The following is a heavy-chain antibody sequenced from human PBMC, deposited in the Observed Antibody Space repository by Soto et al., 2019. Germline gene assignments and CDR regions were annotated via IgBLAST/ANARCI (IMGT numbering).Heavy chain of an antibody. Sequence: QLQLQESGSGLVKPSQTLSLTCAVSGGSISSGGYSWSWIRQPPGKGLEWIGYIYHSGSTYYNPSRKSRVTISVDRSNNQFSMKLSAVTASDTAVYYGARRRGFTYYYGMDVWGQGTTVTVSS. CDR1: GGSISSGGYS. V-gene: IGHV4-30-2*01. CDR3: ARRRGFTYYYGMDV. J-gene: IGHJ6*02. CDR2: IYHSGST. D-gene: IGHD5-12*01.